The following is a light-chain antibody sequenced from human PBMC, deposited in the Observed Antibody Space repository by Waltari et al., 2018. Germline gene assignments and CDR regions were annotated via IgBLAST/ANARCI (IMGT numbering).Light chain of an antibody. J-gene: IGKJ1*01. CDR2: ATS. V-gene: IGKV1-39*01. CDR1: QNIGSF. Sequence: DIQMTQSPSSLSASVGDRVTITCRASQNIGSFLIWYQQKPGKAPQLLIYATSSLPNGVPARFRGSGSGTDFTLNINGLQPDDFATYYCQQSFRTPTTFGQGTKVEIK. CDR3: QQSFRTPTT.